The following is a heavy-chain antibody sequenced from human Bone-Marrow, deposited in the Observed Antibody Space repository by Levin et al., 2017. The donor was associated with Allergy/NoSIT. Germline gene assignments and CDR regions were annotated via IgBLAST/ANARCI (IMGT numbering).Heavy chain of an antibody. CDR2: IYPDDSDT. J-gene: IGHJ4*02. V-gene: IGHV5-51*01. Sequence: GESLKISCQASGYNFRNFWIAWVRQMPGKGLEWMGIIYPDDSDTRISPSFQGQVTLSADKSIRTAYLRWSSLRPSDTAIYYCARREDIQGHSFDSWGQGTLVSVSS. CDR1: GYNFRNFW. CDR3: ARREDIQGHSFDS.